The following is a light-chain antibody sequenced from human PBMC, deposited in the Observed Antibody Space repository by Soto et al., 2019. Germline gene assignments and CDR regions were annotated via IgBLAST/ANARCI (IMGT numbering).Light chain of an antibody. CDR3: SSYSRRSTPNVV. CDR1: SSDVGGYNY. Sequence: QSALTQPASVSGSPGQSITISCTGTSSDVGGYNYVSWYQQHPGKAPKLMIYDVSNRPSGASNRFSGSKSGNTASLTISALQAEDEADYYCSSYSRRSTPNVVFGGGTQLTVL. CDR2: DVS. V-gene: IGLV2-14*01. J-gene: IGLJ2*01.